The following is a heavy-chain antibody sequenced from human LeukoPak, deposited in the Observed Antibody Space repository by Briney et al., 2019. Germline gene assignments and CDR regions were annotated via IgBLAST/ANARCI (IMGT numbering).Heavy chain of an antibody. D-gene: IGHD4-17*01. Sequence: GGSLRLSCAASGFTFSSHAMSWVRQAPGRGLEGVSSIDISGSNAYYAYSGKGRFTISRDNSRNTLYLQMDSLRAEDSAIYYCAKELRPNDCWGQGTLVTVSS. CDR3: AKELRPNDC. CDR2: IDISGSNA. J-gene: IGHJ4*02. V-gene: IGHV3-23*01. CDR1: GFTFSSHA.